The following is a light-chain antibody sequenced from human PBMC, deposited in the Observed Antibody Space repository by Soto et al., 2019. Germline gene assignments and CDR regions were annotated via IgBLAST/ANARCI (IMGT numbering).Light chain of an antibody. V-gene: IGKV3-11*01. CDR1: QSLGTR. CDR3: LQRSDWPLT. Sequence: EIVLTQSPATLSLSPGERATLSCRSSQSLGTRLAWYQLKPGQSPRLLIYDASNREPGTPARLSGSGSGTDFTLTISSLEPEDFATYYCLQRSDWPLTFGGGTKVEIK. CDR2: DAS. J-gene: IGKJ4*01.